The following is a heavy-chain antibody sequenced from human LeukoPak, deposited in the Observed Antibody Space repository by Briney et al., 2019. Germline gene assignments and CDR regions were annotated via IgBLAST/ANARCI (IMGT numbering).Heavy chain of an antibody. J-gene: IGHJ6*03. Sequence: SETLSLTCTVSGGSISSHYWSWIRQPPGKGLEWIGYIHYSGSTNYNPSLKSRVTISVDTSKNQFSLKLSSVTAADTAVYYCARAGTYYDFWSGYLGPDDMDVWGKGTTVTVSS. CDR1: GGSISSHY. CDR2: IHYSGST. CDR3: ARAGTYYDFWSGYLGPDDMDV. D-gene: IGHD3-3*01. V-gene: IGHV4-59*11.